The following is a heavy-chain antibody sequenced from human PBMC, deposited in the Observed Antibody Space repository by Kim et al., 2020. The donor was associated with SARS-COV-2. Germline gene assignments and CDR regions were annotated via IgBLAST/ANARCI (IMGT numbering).Heavy chain of an antibody. CDR1: GGSISSGGYY. J-gene: IGHJ5*02. CDR3: ARWGDSGSYSLRSWFDP. D-gene: IGHD1-26*01. V-gene: IGHV4-31*03. Sequence: SETLSLTCTVSGGSISSGGYYWSWIRQHPGKGLEWIGYIYYSGSTYYNPSLKSRVTISVDTSKNQFSLKLSSVTAADTAVYYCARWGDSGSYSLRSWFDPWGQGTLVTVSS. CDR2: IYYSGST.